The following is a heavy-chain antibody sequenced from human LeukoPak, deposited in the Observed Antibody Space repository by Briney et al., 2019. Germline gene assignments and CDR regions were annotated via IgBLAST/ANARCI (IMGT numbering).Heavy chain of an antibody. Sequence: GASVKVCCKASGYTFSSYDINWAPQATGQGLEWMGWMNPNSGNTGYAQKFQGRVTITRNTSISTAYMELSSLRSEDTAVYYCASGRSGWPFDYWGQGTLVTVSS. V-gene: IGHV1-8*03. J-gene: IGHJ4*02. CDR3: ASGRSGWPFDY. CDR2: MNPNSGNT. CDR1: GYTFSSYD. D-gene: IGHD6-19*01.